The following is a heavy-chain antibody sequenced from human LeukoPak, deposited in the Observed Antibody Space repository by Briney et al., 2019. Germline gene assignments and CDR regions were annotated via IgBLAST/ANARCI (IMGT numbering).Heavy chain of an antibody. D-gene: IGHD3-10*01. V-gene: IGHV3-23*01. CDR3: AKEGTGEFFDY. CDR2: ISYSGCST. CDR1: GFTFSSYA. Sequence: PGGSLRLSCAASGFTFSSYAMRWVRQAPGKGLEGVSAISYSGCSTYYADSVKGRFTISRDNSKNTLYLQMNSLRAEDTAVYYCAKEGTGEFFDYWGQGTLVTVSS. J-gene: IGHJ4*02.